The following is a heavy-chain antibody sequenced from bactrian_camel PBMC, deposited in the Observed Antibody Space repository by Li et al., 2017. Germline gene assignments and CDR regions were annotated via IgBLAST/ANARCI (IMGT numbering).Heavy chain of an antibody. Sequence: VQLVESGGGSVQTGESLKLSCQASGEASGSYCMAWYRQAPGKEREPVATIVTVGGTTQYSDSAKGRFTISRDNANNTLYLEINSLKPEDTAMYYCAAQGGRYIGCRSALQQINVNSWGQGTQVTVS. J-gene: IGHJ6*01. CDR1: GEASGSYC. V-gene: IGHV3S1*01. CDR3: AAQGGRYIGCRSALQQINVNS. D-gene: IGHD1*01. CDR2: IVTVGGTT.